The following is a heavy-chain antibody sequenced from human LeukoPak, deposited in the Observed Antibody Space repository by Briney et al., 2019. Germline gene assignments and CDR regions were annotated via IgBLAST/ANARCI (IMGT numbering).Heavy chain of an antibody. CDR3: ARGPRDYYDSSGYSRGFDP. D-gene: IGHD3-22*01. Sequence: PSETLSLTCAVYGGSFSGYYWSWIRQPPGKGLEWIGEINHSGSTNYNPSLKSRVTISVDTSKNQFSLKLSSVTAADTAVYYCARGPRDYYDSSGYSRGFDPWGQGTLVTVSS. J-gene: IGHJ5*02. CDR2: INHSGST. CDR1: GGSFSGYY. V-gene: IGHV4-34*01.